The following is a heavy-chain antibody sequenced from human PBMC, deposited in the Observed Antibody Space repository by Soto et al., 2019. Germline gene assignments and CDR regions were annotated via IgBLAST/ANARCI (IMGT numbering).Heavy chain of an antibody. Sequence: GESLKISCKGSGYGFANYWIGWVRQMPGKGLEWMGIIYPGDSDTRYSPSFQGHVTISADKSISTAYLQWSSLKASDTAMYYCARSEGFPYYYDSSGSYDYWGQGTLVTVS. CDR3: ARSEGFPYYYDSSGSYDY. CDR2: IYPGDSDT. CDR1: GYGFANYW. D-gene: IGHD3-22*01. V-gene: IGHV5-51*01. J-gene: IGHJ4*02.